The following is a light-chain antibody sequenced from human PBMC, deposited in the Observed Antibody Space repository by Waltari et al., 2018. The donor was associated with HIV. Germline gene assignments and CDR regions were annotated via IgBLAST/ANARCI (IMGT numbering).Light chain of an antibody. CDR1: SSDVGSYNL. CDR3: CSYAGSRRV. Sequence: QSALTQPASVSGSPGQSITISCTGTSSDVGSYNLVSWYQQYPGKAPKLMIYEANKRPSGISNRFSGSKSGNTASLTISGLQAEDEADYYCCSYAGSRRVFGTGTKVTVL. J-gene: IGLJ1*01. CDR2: EAN. V-gene: IGLV2-23*01.